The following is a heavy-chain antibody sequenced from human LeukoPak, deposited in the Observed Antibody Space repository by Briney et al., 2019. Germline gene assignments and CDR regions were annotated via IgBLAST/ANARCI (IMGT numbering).Heavy chain of an antibody. CDR3: AKDPTGYYYDSSGYLLPDY. V-gene: IGHV3-11*04. J-gene: IGHJ4*02. D-gene: IGHD3-22*01. Sequence: PGGTLRLSCAASGFTFSDYYVSWIRQAPGKGLDWVSYISSSGSTTYYADSVKGRFTISRDNSKNTLFLQMNSLRAEDTAVYYCAKDPTGYYYDSSGYLLPDYWGQGTLVTVSS. CDR1: GFTFSDYY. CDR2: ISSSGSTT.